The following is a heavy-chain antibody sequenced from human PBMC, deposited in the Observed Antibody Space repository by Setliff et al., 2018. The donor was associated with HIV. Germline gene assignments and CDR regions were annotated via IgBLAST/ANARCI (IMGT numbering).Heavy chain of an antibody. CDR1: GDSINSGSYY. CDR3: ARAPGTSMIVLVTHVAFDI. Sequence: SETLSLTCTVSGDSINSGSYYWSWIRQPAGEGLEWIGHIFTSGSTTYNPSLKSRVSISLDTSKNQFSLKLSSVTAADTAVYYCARAPGTSMIVLVTHVAFDIWGQGTMVTVSS. V-gene: IGHV4-61*09. J-gene: IGHJ3*02. D-gene: IGHD3-22*01. CDR2: IFTSGST.